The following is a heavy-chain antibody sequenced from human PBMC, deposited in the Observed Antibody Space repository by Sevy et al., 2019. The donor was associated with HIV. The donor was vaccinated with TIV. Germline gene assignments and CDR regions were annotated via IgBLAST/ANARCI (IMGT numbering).Heavy chain of an antibody. Sequence: SETLSLTCAVSGYSISSGYYWGWIRQPPGKGLEWIGSIYHSGSTYYNPSLKSRVTISVDTSKNQFSLKLSSVTAADTAVYYCARFRIVTDYVWGSYRQYYFDYWGQGTLVTVSS. V-gene: IGHV4-38-2*01. J-gene: IGHJ4*02. CDR1: GYSISSGYY. CDR3: ARFRIVTDYVWGSYRQYYFDY. D-gene: IGHD3-16*02. CDR2: IYHSGST.